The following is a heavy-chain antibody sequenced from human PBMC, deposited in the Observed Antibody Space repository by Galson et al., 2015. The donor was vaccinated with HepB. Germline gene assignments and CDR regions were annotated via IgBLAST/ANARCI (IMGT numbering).Heavy chain of an antibody. Sequence: SLRLSCAASGFTFSSYAMHWVRQAPGKGLEWVAVISYDGSNKYYADSVKGRFTISRDNSKNTLYLQMNSLRAEDTAVYYCARDGPGYYDSSGYNYFDYWGQGTLVTVSS. CDR2: ISYDGSNK. CDR1: GFTFSSYA. V-gene: IGHV3-30*04. J-gene: IGHJ4*02. D-gene: IGHD3-22*01. CDR3: ARDGPGYYDSSGYNYFDY.